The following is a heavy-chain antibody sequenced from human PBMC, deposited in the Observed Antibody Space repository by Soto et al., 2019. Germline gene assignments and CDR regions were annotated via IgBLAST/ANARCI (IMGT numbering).Heavy chain of an antibody. Sequence: EVQLVESGGGLVKPGGSLRLSCAASGFTFSSYSMNWVRQAPGKGLEWVSSISSSSSYIYYADSVKGRFTISRDNAKNSLYLQMTSLRAEDTAVYYCAMNPDSSAPPFDIWGQGTMVTVSS. CDR3: AMNPDSSAPPFDI. D-gene: IGHD3-22*01. J-gene: IGHJ3*02. CDR1: GFTFSSYS. CDR2: ISSSSSYI. V-gene: IGHV3-21*01.